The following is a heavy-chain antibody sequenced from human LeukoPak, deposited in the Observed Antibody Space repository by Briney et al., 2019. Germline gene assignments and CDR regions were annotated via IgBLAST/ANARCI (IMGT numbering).Heavy chain of an antibody. CDR2: ISYDGSNK. D-gene: IGHD4-17*01. CDR3: AKLDDYGDYEDY. CDR1: GFTFSSYG. V-gene: IGHV3-30*18. Sequence: GRSLRLSCAASGFTFSSYGMHWVRQAPGKGLEWVAVISYDGSNKYYADSVKGRFTISRDNSKNTLYLQMNSLRAEDTAVYYCAKLDDYGDYEDYWGQGTLVTVSS. J-gene: IGHJ4*02.